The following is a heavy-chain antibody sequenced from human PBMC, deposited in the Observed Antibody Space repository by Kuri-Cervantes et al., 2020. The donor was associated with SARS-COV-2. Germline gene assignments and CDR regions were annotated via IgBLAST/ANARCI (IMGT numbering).Heavy chain of an antibody. CDR2: IVVGSGNT. V-gene: IGHV1-58*02. Sequence: SVKVSCKASGSTFSGSAIQWVRQARGQRLEWIGWIVVGSGNTYYAREFQERVTITRDMSTTTVYMELSGLRSDDTAMYYCAPFYYRSINNWSDPWGQGTQVTVSS. D-gene: IGHD3-10*01. CDR1: GSTFSGSA. CDR3: APFYYRSINNWSDP. J-gene: IGHJ5*02.